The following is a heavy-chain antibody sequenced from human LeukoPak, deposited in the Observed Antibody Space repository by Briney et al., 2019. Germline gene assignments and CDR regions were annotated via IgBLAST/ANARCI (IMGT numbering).Heavy chain of an antibody. J-gene: IGHJ4*02. CDR1: GFTFSGYA. CDR3: ARYSSGWDVRHYFDY. CDR2: IYSGGST. Sequence: GGSLRLSCAASGFTFSGYAMSWVRQAPGKGLEWVSVIYSGGSTYYADSVKGRFTISRDNSKNTLYLQMNSLRAEDTAVYYCARYSSGWDVRHYFDYWGQGTLVTVSS. V-gene: IGHV3-53*01. D-gene: IGHD6-19*01.